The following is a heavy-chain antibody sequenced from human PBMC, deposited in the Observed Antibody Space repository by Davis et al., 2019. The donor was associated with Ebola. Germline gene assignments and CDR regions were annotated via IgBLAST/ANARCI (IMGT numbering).Heavy chain of an antibody. CDR1: GFTFTSSA. V-gene: IGHV1-58*01. Sequence: SVKVSCKASGFTFTSSAVQWVRQPRGQRLEWIGWIVVGSGNTNYAQKFQERVTITRDMSTSTAYMELSSLRSEDTAVYYCAAVRLQLPYFDYWGQGTLVTVSS. J-gene: IGHJ4*02. CDR2: IVVGSGNT. D-gene: IGHD5-24*01. CDR3: AAVRLQLPYFDY.